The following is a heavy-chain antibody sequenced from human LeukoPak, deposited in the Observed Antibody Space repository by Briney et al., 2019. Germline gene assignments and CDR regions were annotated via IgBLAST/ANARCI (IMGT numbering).Heavy chain of an antibody. CDR1: GYTFTSYD. J-gene: IGHJ5*02. CDR3: ARVRGLVGWFDP. Sequence: GASVKVSCKASGYTFTSYDINWVRQATGQGLEWMGWMNPNSGNTGYAQKFQGRVTITRNTSISTAYMELSSLRSEDTAVYYCARVRGLVGWFDPWGQGTLVTVSS. D-gene: IGHD6-19*01. V-gene: IGHV1-8*03. CDR2: MNPNSGNT.